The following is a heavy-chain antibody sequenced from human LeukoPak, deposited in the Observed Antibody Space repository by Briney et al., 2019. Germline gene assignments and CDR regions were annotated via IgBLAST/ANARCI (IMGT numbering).Heavy chain of an antibody. D-gene: IGHD6-19*01. CDR1: GFTFSDYY. V-gene: IGHV3-11*04. Sequence: GGSLRLPCAASGFTFSDYYMSWIRQAPGKGLEWVSYISNSGSTIYYADSVKGRFTISRDNAKNSLYLQMNSLRAEDTAVYYCARQSSGWYRSFDYWGQGTLVTVSS. J-gene: IGHJ4*02. CDR3: ARQSSGWYRSFDY. CDR2: ISNSGSTI.